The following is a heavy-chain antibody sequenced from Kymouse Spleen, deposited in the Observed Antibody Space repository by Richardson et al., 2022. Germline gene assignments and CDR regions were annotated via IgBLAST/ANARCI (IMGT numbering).Heavy chain of an antibody. CDR2: IRSKANSYAT. V-gene: IGHV3-73*02. CDR1: GFTFSGSA. D-gene: IGHD6-6*01. CDR3: TYSSSSDYYYYGMDV. Sequence: EVQLVESGGGLVQPGGSLKLSCAASGFTFSGSAMHWVRQASGKGLEWVGRIRSKANSYATAYAASVKGRFTISRDDSKNTAYLQMNSLKTEDTAVYYCTYSSSSDYYYYGMDVWGQGTTVTVSS. J-gene: IGHJ6*02.